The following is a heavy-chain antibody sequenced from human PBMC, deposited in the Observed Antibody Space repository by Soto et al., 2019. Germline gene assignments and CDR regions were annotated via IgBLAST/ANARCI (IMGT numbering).Heavy chain of an antibody. D-gene: IGHD2-2*01. CDR2: IYYSGST. V-gene: IGHV4-59*01. CDR1: GGSISSYY. Sequence: LPETLSLTCTVSGGSISSYYWSWIRQPPGKGLEWIGYIYYSGSTNYNPSLKSRVTISVDTSKNQFSLKLSSVTAADTAVYYCARWYCSSTSCYEYYFDYWGQGTLVTVSS. J-gene: IGHJ4*02. CDR3: ARWYCSSTSCYEYYFDY.